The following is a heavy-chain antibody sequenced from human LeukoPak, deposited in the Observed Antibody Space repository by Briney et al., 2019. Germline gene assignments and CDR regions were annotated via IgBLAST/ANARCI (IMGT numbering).Heavy chain of an antibody. J-gene: IGHJ6*03. Sequence: ASVKVSCKASGYTFTSYDINRVRQATGQGLEWMGWMNPNSGNTGYAQKFQGRVTITRNTSISTAYMELSSLRSEDTAVYYCARRRAGSYYYYYMDVWGKGTTVTVSS. CDR3: ARRRAGSYYYYYMDV. CDR2: MNPNSGNT. CDR1: GYTFTSYD. V-gene: IGHV1-8*03.